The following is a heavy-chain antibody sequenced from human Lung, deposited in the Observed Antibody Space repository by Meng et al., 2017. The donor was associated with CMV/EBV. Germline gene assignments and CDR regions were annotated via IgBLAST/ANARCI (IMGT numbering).Heavy chain of an antibody. V-gene: IGHV1-69*13. CDR3: ARGRRNEPLFDY. D-gene: IGHD1-14*01. CDR1: GGSFSTHT. Sequence: QVRLVQSGAEVKKPGSSGKVACKTSGGSFSTHTFSWVRQAPGQGLEWMGGLIAVFDKTKAAPRFQGRVTFTADESTSTAYMELSSLTFDDTAVYFCARGRRNEPLFDYWGQGTLVTVSS. CDR2: LIAVFDKT. J-gene: IGHJ4*02.